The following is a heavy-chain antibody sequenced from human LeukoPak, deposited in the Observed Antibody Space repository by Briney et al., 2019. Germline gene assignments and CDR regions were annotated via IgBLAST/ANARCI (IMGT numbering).Heavy chain of an antibody. CDR1: GYTFTSYD. J-gene: IGHJ6*03. V-gene: IGHV1-8*03. CDR3: ARGYFARRGAEWPSPYYYYYMDV. CDR2: MNPNSGNT. Sequence: ASVKVSCKASGYTFTSYDINWVRQATGQGLEWMGWMNPNSGNTGYAQKFQGRVTITRNTSISTAYMELSSLRSEDTAVYYCARGYFARRGAEWPSPYYYYYMDVWGKGTTVTVSS. D-gene: IGHD3-3*01.